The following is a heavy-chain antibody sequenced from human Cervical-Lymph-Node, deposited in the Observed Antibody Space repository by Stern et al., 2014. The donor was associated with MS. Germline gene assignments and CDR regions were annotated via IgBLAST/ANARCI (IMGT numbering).Heavy chain of an antibody. CDR3: AREGIPGAGGTFDN. V-gene: IGHV1-69*01. CDR2: IIPIFSTT. J-gene: IGHJ4*02. CDR1: GGTFSSYH. D-gene: IGHD1-26*01. Sequence: QVQLMESGAEVKKHGASVKVSCKVSGGTFSSYHLHWVRPPPGQGLEWMGGIIPIFSTTNYAQKFQGKVTISADGSTSTAYMEVNNLTSEDTAVYYCAREGIPGAGGTFDNWGQGTLVIVSS.